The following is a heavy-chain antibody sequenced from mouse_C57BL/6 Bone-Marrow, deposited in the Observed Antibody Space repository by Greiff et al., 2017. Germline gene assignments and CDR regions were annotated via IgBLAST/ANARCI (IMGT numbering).Heavy chain of an antibody. CDR2: IFPGSGST. V-gene: IGHV1-75*01. CDR3: ARYGWFSFAY. Sequence: QVQLQQSGPELVKPGASVKISCKASGYTFTDYYINWVKQRPGQGLEWIGCIFPGSGSTYYNEKFKGKATLTVDTSSSTAYMLLSSLTSEDSAVYFCARYGWFSFAYWGQGTLVTVSA. J-gene: IGHJ3*01. CDR1: GYTFTDYY. D-gene: IGHD1-1*02.